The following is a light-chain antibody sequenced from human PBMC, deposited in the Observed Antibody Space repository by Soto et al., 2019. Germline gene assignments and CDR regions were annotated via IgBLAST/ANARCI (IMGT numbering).Light chain of an antibody. J-gene: IGLJ1*01. CDR2: EVS. V-gene: IGLV2-8*01. CDR1: SSDVGGYNS. Sequence: QSALTQPPSASGSPGQSVTISCTGTSSDVGGYNSVSWYQQHPGKAPKLIIYEVSQRPSGVPDRFSGSKSGNTASLTVSGLQAEDEADYYCSSYAGSNNYVFGTGTKLTV. CDR3: SSYAGSNNYV.